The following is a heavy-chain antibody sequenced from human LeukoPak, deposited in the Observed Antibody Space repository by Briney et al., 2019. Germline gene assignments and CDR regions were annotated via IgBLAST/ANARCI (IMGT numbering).Heavy chain of an antibody. CDR2: IYYSGST. D-gene: IGHD3-9*01. Sequence: KSSETLSLTCTVSGGSISSGDYYWIWIRQPPGKGREWIGYIYYSGSTYYNPSLKSRVTISVDTSKNQFSLKLSSVTAADTAVYYCARGRYDILTGYRPFDYWGQGTLVTVSS. V-gene: IGHV4-30-4*01. CDR1: GGSISSGDYY. CDR3: ARGRYDILTGYRPFDY. J-gene: IGHJ4*02.